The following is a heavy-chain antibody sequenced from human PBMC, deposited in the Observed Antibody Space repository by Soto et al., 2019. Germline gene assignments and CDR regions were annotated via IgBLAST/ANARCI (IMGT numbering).Heavy chain of an antibody. V-gene: IGHV3-23*01. D-gene: IGHD6-13*01. CDR3: ANLDSSSWYRGDY. Sequence: EVQLLESGGGLVQPGGSLRLSCAASGFTFSSYAMSWVRQAPGKGLEWVSAISGSGGSTYYADSVKGRFTISRDNSKNTLYLQMNSLRAEDTAVYYCANLDSSSWYRGDYWGQGTLVTVSS. J-gene: IGHJ4*02. CDR1: GFTFSSYA. CDR2: ISGSGGST.